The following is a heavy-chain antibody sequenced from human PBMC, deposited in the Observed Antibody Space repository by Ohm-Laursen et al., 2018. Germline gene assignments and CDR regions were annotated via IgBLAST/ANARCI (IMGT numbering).Heavy chain of an antibody. CDR3: ATPVFGSRWYYFDY. D-gene: IGHD6-13*01. Sequence: TLSLTCTVSGASISSGGYYWSWIRQHPGKGLEWIGYIYDSGSTSYNPSLKSRPTISVDTSKNQFSLKLNSVTAADTAVYYCATPVFGSRWYYFDYWGQGTLVTVSS. J-gene: IGHJ4*02. V-gene: IGHV4-31*03. CDR1: GASISSGGYY. CDR2: IYDSGST.